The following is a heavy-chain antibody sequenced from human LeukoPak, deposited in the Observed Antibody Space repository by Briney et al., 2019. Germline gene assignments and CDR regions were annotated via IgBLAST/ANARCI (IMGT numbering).Heavy chain of an antibody. CDR3: ARRPSYCSSTSCSYYFDY. J-gene: IGHJ4*02. V-gene: IGHV5-51*01. CDR1: GYSFTSYW. CDR2: IYPGDSDT. D-gene: IGHD2-2*01. Sequence: GESLKISCKGSGYSFTSYWIGWVRQMPGKGLEWMGSIYPGDSDTRYSPSFQGQVTISADKSIITAYLQWSSLKASDTAMYYCARRPSYCSSTSCSYYFDYWGQGTLVTVSS.